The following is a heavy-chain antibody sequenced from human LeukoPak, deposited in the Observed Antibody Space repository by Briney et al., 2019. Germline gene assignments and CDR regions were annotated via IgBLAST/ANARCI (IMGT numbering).Heavy chain of an antibody. D-gene: IGHD2-21*02. CDR3: AKNWGDHLFDY. J-gene: IGHJ4*02. CDR1: GLTFSIHW. CDR2: INQDGSDK. Sequence: GGSLRLSCAASGLTFSIHWMNWVRQAPGKGLECVANINQDGSDKYYVDSVKGRFTISRDNSKNTLYLQMNSLRAEDTAVYYCAKNWGDHLFDYWGQGTLVTVSS. V-gene: IGHV3-7*01.